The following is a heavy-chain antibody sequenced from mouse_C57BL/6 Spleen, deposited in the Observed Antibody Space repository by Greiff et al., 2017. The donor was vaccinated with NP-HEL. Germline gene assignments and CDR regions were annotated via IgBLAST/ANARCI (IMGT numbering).Heavy chain of an antibody. J-gene: IGHJ4*01. CDR2: IYPGDGDT. CDR1: GYAFSSSC. V-gene: IGHV1-82*01. D-gene: IGHD2-3*01. Sequence: VKLMESGPELVKPGASVKISCKASGYAFSSSCMNWVKQRPGQGLEWIGRIYPGDGDTNYNGKFKGKATLTADKSSSTAYMQLSSLTSEDSAVYFCARPGQDGYYPNYAMDYWGQGTSVTVSS. CDR3: ARPGQDGYYPNYAMDY.